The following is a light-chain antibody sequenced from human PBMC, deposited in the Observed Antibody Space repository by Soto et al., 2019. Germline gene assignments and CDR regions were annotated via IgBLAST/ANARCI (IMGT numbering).Light chain of an antibody. V-gene: IGKV3-20*01. J-gene: IGKJ5*01. CDR3: QQHGDSPIT. Sequence: EIVLTQSPGTLYLSPGERAPLSCRASQSVRSSSLVWYQQNPGQALRLLIYGASSRATGIPDRFSGSGSGTDFSLTISRLEPEDFAVYYCQQHGDSPITFGQGTRLENK. CDR2: GAS. CDR1: QSVRSSS.